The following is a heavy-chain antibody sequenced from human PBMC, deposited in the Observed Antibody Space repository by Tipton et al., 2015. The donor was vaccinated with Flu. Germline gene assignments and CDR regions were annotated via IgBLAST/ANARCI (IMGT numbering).Heavy chain of an antibody. CDR3: ARDLLIVGSSPLDY. J-gene: IGHJ4*02. V-gene: IGHV1-2*02. CDR1: GYTFTGYY. D-gene: IGHD1-26*01. Sequence: QVQLVQSGPEVKKPGASVKVSCKASGYTFTGYYMNWLRQAPGQGPEWMGWIIPQNGRIHYAQKFQGRVTMTRDTSTNTAYMELSSLTSDDTAVYYCARDLLIVGSSPLDYWGQGTLVTVSS. CDR2: IIPQNGRI.